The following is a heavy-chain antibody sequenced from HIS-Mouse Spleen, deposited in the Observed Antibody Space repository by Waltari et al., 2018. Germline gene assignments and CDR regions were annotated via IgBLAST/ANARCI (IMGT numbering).Heavy chain of an antibody. J-gene: IGHJ3*02. CDR1: GYTFPSYY. CDR3: ARGSDWGSGGDAFDI. CDR2: RHHSGGST. D-gene: IGHD7-27*01. Sequence: QVQVVQSGAEVKKPGASGKVSCKASGYTFPSYYMHWVRQAPGQGLEWMGIRHHSGGSTSYAQKFQGRVTMTRDTSTSKGYMELSSLGSEDTAVYYCARGSDWGSGGDAFDIWGQGTMVTVSS. V-gene: IGHV1-46*03.